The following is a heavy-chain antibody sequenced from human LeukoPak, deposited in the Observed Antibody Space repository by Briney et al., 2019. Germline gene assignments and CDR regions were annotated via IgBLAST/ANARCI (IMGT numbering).Heavy chain of an antibody. Sequence: GGSLRLSWEASGFTFGNYAINWVRQAPGKGLEWVSTISGTGSSTYYADSAKGRFIISRDNSKDTLFLQLNSLTAADTAMYFCAKASVAIPQYCNSWGQGTLVTVSS. CDR3: AKASVAIPQYCNS. V-gene: IGHV3-23*01. D-gene: IGHD2-2*02. J-gene: IGHJ5*02. CDR1: GFTFGNYA. CDR2: ISGTGSST.